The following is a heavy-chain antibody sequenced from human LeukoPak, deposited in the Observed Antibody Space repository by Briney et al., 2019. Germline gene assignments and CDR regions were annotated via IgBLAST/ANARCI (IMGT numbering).Heavy chain of an antibody. CDR3: TTYVDTAMGDAFDI. J-gene: IGHJ3*02. Sequence: GGSLRLSCVASGFTVSSNYMSWVRQAPGKGLEWVGRIKSKTDGGTTDYAAPVRGRFTISRDDSKNTLYLQMNSLKTEDTAVYYCTTYVDTAMGDAFDIWGQGTMVTVSS. D-gene: IGHD5-18*01. CDR2: IKSKTDGGTT. V-gene: IGHV3-15*01. CDR1: GFTVSSNY.